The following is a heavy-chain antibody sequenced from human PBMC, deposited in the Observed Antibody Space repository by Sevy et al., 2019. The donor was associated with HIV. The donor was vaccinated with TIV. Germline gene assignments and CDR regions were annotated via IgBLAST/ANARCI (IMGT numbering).Heavy chain of an antibody. CDR2: INPGDSGS. CDR3: ARRGWEPDLPIAY. Sequence: GESLKISCKVSGYSFTNFWIGWVRQVPGKGLEWMGLINPGDSGSRYSPSFEGQVPISVDKCSSTVYLQWSSLKASDTAMYYCARRGWEPDLPIAYWGQGTLVTVSS. D-gene: IGHD3-16*01. V-gene: IGHV5-51*01. J-gene: IGHJ4*02. CDR1: GYSFTNFW.